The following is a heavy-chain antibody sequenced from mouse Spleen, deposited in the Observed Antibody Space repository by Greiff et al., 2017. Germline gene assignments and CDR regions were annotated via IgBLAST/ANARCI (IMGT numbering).Heavy chain of an antibody. D-gene: IGHD2-4*01. CDR1: GFTFSSYA. Sequence: EVQLVESGGGLVKLGGSLKLSCAASGFTFSSYAMSWVRQTPEKRLEWVATISSGGGNTYYPDSVKGRFTISRDNAKNTLYLQMSSLKSEDTAMYYCARLSGDDYDPAWFAYWGQGTLVTVSA. CDR3: ARLSGDDYDPAWFAY. V-gene: IGHV5-9-3*01. CDR2: ISSGGGNT. J-gene: IGHJ3*01.